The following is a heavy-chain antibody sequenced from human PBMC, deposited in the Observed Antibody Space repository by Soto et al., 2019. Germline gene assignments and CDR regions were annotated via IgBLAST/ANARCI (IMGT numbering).Heavy chain of an antibody. J-gene: IGHJ6*02. V-gene: IGHV6-1*01. CDR3: ARDESWGQYSGSYVYYYGMDV. Sequence: SQTLSLTCAISGDSVSSNSAAWNWIRQSPSRGLEWLGRTYYRSKWYNDYAVSVKSRITINPDTSKNQFSLQLNSVTPEDTTVYYCARDESWGQYSGSYVYYYGMDVWGQGTTVTVSS. CDR1: GDSVSSNSAA. CDR2: TYYRSKWYN. D-gene: IGHD1-26*01.